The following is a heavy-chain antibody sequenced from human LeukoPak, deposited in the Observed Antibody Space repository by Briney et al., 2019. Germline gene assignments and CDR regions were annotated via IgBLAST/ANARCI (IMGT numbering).Heavy chain of an antibody. CDR3: AKRSLQRVCFDY. J-gene: IGHJ4*02. CDR2: ISGSGGST. D-gene: IGHD1-26*01. V-gene: IGHV3-23*01. CDR1: GFTFSSYA. Sequence: GGSLRLSCAASGFTFSSYAMSWVRQAPGKGLEWVSAISGSGGSTYYADSVKGRFTISRDNSKNTLYLQMTSLRAEDTAVYYCAKRSLQRVCFDYWGQGTLVTVSS.